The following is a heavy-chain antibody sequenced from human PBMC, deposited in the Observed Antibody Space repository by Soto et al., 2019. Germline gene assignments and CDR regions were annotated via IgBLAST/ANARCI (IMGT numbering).Heavy chain of an antibody. V-gene: IGHV4-59*01. J-gene: IGHJ4*02. CDR1: GGSISSYY. D-gene: IGHD1-7*01. CDR2: IYYSGST. CDR3: ARVPSYNWNYVVYFDY. Sequence: PSETLSLTCTVSGGSISSYYWSWIRQPPGKGLEWIGYIYYSGSTNYNPSLKSRVTISVDTSKNQFSLKLSSVTAADTAVYYCARVPSYNWNYVVYFDYWGQGTLVTVSS.